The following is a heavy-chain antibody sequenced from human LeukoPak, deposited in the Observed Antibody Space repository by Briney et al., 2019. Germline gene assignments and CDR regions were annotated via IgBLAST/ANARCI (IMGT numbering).Heavy chain of an antibody. CDR3: ARDRQYYYDSSGQVY. Sequence: SAEVSHKHSRGSFSSYAISWLRQAPGQGLEWMGMNSPIFVTANYAQKFQGRVTITADKSTSTAYMELSSLRSEDTAVYYSARDRQYYYDSSGQVYWGQGALFTVSS. J-gene: IGHJ4*02. D-gene: IGHD3-22*01. CDR2: NSPIFVTA. V-gene: IGHV1-69*06. CDR1: RGSFSSYA.